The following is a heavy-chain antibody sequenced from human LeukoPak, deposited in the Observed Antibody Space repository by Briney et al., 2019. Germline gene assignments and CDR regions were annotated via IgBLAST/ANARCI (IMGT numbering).Heavy chain of an antibody. CDR3: ARISRRELPCF. D-gene: IGHD1-7*01. CDR2: IKPDGSDK. V-gene: IGHV3-7*03. CDR1: GFTFSSLW. J-gene: IGHJ4*02. Sequence: GGSLRLSCAAAGFTFSSLWMGWLRQAPGKGQEWVANIKPDGSDKYYVESVKGRFTISRDNAKNSLYLQMNSLRVEDTAIYYCARISRRELPCFWGQGTLVTVSS.